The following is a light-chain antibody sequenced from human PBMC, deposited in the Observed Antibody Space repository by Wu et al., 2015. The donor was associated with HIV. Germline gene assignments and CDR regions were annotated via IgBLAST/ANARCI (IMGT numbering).Light chain of an antibody. V-gene: IGKV1-27*01. CDR1: QAIAGY. J-gene: IGKJ1*01. CDR2: AAS. CDR3: QKYNTAPWT. Sequence: DIQMTQSPSSLSASVGDRVTITCRASQAIAGYLAWYQQKPGKAPQLLIFAASTLQSGVPSRFSGSGSGTDFTLTISSLQPEDVATYYCQKYNTAPWTFGQGTKVEMK.